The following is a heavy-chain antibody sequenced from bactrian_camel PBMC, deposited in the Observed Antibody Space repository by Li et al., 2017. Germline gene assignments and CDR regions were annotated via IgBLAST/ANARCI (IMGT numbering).Heavy chain of an antibody. CDR3: AAGRGSWQFRLTINEYNY. J-gene: IGHJ4*01. D-gene: IGHD6*01. CDR2: IDRYGSP. V-gene: IGHV3S53*01. Sequence: HVQLVESGGGSVQAGGSLKLSCLASGFRFSSSGMAWYRQAPGKEREGVAVIDRYGSPSYADSVKGRFTISQDNAKNTLYLQMNNLKPEDTAMYYCAAGRGSWQFRLTINEYNYWGQGTQVTVS. CDR1: GFRFSSSG.